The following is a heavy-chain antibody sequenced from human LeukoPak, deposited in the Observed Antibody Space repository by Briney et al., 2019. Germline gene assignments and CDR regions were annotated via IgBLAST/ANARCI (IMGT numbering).Heavy chain of an antibody. J-gene: IGHJ3*02. Sequence: SETLSLTCAVYGGSFSGYYWSWIRQPPGKGLEWIGEINHSGSTNYNPSLKSRVTISVDTSKNQFSLKLSSVTAADTAVYYCARCPPDYGDYGDAFDIWGQGTMVTVSS. CDR1: GGSFSGYY. CDR2: INHSGST. D-gene: IGHD4-17*01. CDR3: ARCPPDYGDYGDAFDI. V-gene: IGHV4-34*01.